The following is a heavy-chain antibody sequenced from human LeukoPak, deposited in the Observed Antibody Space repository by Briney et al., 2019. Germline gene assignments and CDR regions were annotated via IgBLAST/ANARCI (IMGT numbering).Heavy chain of an antibody. CDR3: ARDRGDFDY. Sequence: PSETLSLTCAVYGGSFSGYYWSWIRQPPGKGLEWIGEINHSGSTYYNPSLKSRVTISVDRSKNQFSLKLSSVTAADTAVYYCARDRGDFDYWGQGTLVTVSS. V-gene: IGHV4-34*01. CDR2: INHSGST. J-gene: IGHJ4*02. CDR1: GGSFSGYY. D-gene: IGHD3-10*01.